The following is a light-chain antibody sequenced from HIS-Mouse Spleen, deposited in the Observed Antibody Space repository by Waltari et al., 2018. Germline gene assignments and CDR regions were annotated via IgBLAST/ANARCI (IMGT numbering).Light chain of an antibody. CDR3: QAWDSSYSV. J-gene: IGLJ2*01. CDR1: KLGDKY. Sequence: SYELTQPPSVSVSPGQTASITCSGDKLGDKYACWYQQKPGQSPVLVIYQASKRPPGIPERFSGSNSGNTATLTISGTQAMDEADYYCQAWDSSYSVFGGGTKLTVL. CDR2: QAS. V-gene: IGLV3-1*01.